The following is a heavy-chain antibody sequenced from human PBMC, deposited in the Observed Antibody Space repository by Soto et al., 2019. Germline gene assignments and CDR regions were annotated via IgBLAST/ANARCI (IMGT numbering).Heavy chain of an antibody. V-gene: IGHV3-23*01. CDR2: ISGSGGST. D-gene: IGHD6-13*01. Sequence: GGSLRLSCAASGFTFSSYAMSWVRQAPGKGLEWVSAISGSGGSTYYADSVKGRFTIPRDNSKNTLYLQMNSLRAEDTAVYYCAKDQTGYSNYFDYWGQGTLVTVSS. CDR3: AKDQTGYSNYFDY. J-gene: IGHJ4*02. CDR1: GFTFSSYA.